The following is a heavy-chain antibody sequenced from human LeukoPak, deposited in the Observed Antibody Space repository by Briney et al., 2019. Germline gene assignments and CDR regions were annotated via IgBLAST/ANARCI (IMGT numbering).Heavy chain of an antibody. CDR1: GFTFSSYS. V-gene: IGHV3-21*01. D-gene: IGHD3-22*01. J-gene: IGHJ4*02. CDR2: ISSSSSYI. CDR3: ARDLMVVVTGYFDY. Sequence: GGSLRLSCAASGFTFSSYSMNWVRQAPGKGLEWVSSISSSSSYIYYADSVKGRFTISRDNAKNTLYLQMNSLRAEDTAVYYCARDLMVVVTGYFDYWGKGTLVTVSS.